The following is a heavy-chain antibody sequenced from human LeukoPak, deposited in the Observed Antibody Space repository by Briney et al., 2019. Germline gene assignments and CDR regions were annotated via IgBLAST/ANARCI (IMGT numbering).Heavy chain of an antibody. V-gene: IGHV4-39*07. J-gene: IGHJ5*02. CDR1: GGSISSGSYY. Sequence: SETLSLTCTVSGGSISSGSYYSSWIRQPPGKGLEWIGEINHSGSTNYNPSLKSRVTISVDTSKNQFSLKLSSVTAADTAVYYCARASYSSSRRNWFDPWGQGTLVTVSS. D-gene: IGHD6-13*01. CDR3: ARASYSSSRRNWFDP. CDR2: INHSGST.